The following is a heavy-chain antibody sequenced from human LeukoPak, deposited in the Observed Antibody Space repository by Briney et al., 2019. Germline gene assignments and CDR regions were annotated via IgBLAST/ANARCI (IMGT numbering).Heavy chain of an antibody. CDR1: GGSISSYY. Sequence: SETLSLTCTGSGGSISSYYWSWIRQPPGKGLEWIGYIYYSGSTNYNPSLKSRVTISVDTSKNQCSLKLSSVTAADTAVYYCARNVAVAGIFRGWFDPWGQGTLVTVSS. D-gene: IGHD6-19*01. J-gene: IGHJ5*02. CDR3: ARNVAVAGIFRGWFDP. V-gene: IGHV4-59*01. CDR2: IYYSGST.